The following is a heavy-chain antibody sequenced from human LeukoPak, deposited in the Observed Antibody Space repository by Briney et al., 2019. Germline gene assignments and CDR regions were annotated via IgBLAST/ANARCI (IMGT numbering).Heavy chain of an antibody. CDR2: ISGSGRTT. Sequence: GGSLRLSCAASGFTFTSHAMSWVRQAPGKGLECVSVISGSGRTTDYADSVKGRFTISRDNSKDTLYLQLSSLRAEDTALYYCAKWAARGNGLPRSYFDSWGQGTLVTVSS. CDR3: AKWAARGNGLPRSYFDS. D-gene: IGHD2-8*01. CDR1: GFTFTSHA. J-gene: IGHJ4*02. V-gene: IGHV3-23*01.